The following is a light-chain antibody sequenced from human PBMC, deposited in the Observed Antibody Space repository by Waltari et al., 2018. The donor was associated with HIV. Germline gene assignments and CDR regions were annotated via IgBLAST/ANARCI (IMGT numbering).Light chain of an antibody. CDR2: QSL. J-gene: IGKJ3*01. CDR1: QSIATH. V-gene: IGKV1-39*01. CDR3: QQSDRYPLT. Sequence: DIQMTQSPSSLSASVGDTITITCRASQSIATHLNWYQQHPDAEQSRLRETQSLRLRSHPSRFSGSGSGTHFTLTITNLQPEDFATYFCQQSDRYPLTFTPGTKVDVK.